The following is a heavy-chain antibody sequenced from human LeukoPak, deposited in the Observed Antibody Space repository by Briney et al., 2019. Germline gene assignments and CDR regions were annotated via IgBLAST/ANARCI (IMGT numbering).Heavy chain of an antibody. V-gene: IGHV4-39*07. CDR3: ARDLGRGITIFGVVIPSPLFDY. Sequence: SETLSLTCTVSGGSISSSSYYWGWIRQPPGKGLEWIGSIYYSGSTYYNPSLKSRVTISVDTSKNQFSLKLSSVTAADTAVYYCARDLGRGITIFGVVIPSPLFDYWGQGTLVTVSS. J-gene: IGHJ4*02. CDR2: IYYSGST. D-gene: IGHD3-3*01. CDR1: GGSISSSSYY.